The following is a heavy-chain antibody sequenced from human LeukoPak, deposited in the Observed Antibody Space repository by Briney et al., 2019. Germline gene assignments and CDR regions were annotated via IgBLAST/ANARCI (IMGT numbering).Heavy chain of an antibody. V-gene: IGHV4-59*01. CDR2: IYYSGST. J-gene: IGHJ6*03. Sequence: SETLTLTCTVSGGSISSYYWSWIRQPPGKGLEWIGYIYYSGSTNYNPSLKSRVTISVDTSKNQFSLKLSSVTAADTAVYYCARANPSSFVYYMDVWGKGTTVTVSS. CDR3: ARANPSSFVYYMDV. CDR1: GGSISSYY.